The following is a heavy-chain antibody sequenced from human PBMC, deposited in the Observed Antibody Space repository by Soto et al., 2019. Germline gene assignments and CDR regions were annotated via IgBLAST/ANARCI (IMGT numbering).Heavy chain of an antibody. V-gene: IGHV4-39*01. J-gene: IGHJ3*02. CDR3: ARLPLYCRGGSGLSDSAFDI. CDR1: GGSISSSSYY. D-gene: IGHD2-15*01. CDR2: IYYSGST. Sequence: PSETLSLTCTVSGGSISSSSYYWGWIRQPPGKGLGWIGSIYYSGSTYYNPSLKSGVTISVDTSKNQFSLNLSSVTAADTSVYYCARLPLYCRGGSGLSDSAFDIWGQGTMVTVSS.